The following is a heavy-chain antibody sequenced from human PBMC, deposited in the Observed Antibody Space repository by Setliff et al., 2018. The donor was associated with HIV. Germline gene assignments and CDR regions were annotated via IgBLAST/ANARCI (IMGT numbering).Heavy chain of an antibody. V-gene: IGHV5-10-1*01. CDR2: IDPRDSST. D-gene: IGHD3-16*02. J-gene: IGHJ6*03. Sequence: PGESLKISCQGPGYSFADYWITWVRQMPGKGLEWMGKIDPRDSSTTYSPSFQGHVTISADKSINTAYVQWSSLKASDTAMYYCARHRIVKAYYYYMDVWGKGTTVTVSS. CDR3: ARHRIVKAYYYYMDV. CDR1: GYSFADYW.